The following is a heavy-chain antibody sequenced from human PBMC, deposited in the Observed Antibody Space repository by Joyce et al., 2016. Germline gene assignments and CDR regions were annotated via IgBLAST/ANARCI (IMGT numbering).Heavy chain of an antibody. V-gene: IGHV3-23*01. J-gene: IGHJ6*02. CDR3: AKGPRIAARPNYYYYGMDV. Sequence: EVQLLESGGALVQPGGSLRLSCAASGFTFTNYAMSWVRQAPGSGLEWGSSISSSGGTTHYADSVKGRFTISRDNSKNTLNLQVNSLRAEDTAIYYCAKGPRIAARPNYYYYGMDVWGQGTTVTVSS. CDR2: ISSSGGTT. D-gene: IGHD6-6*01. CDR1: GFTFTNYA.